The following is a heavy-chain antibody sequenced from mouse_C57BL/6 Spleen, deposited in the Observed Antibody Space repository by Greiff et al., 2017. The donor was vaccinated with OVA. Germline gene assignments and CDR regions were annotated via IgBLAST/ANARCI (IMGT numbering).Heavy chain of an antibody. CDR3: AREPYYFDY. V-gene: IGHV1-61*01. CDR1: GYTFTSYW. J-gene: IGHJ2*01. CDR2: IYPSDSET. Sequence: VKLQQPGAELVRPGSSVKLSCKASGYTFTSYWMDWVKQRPGQGLEWIGNIYPSDSETHYNQKFKDKATLTVDKSSSTAYMQLSSLTSEDSAVYYCAREPYYFDYWGQGTTLTVSS.